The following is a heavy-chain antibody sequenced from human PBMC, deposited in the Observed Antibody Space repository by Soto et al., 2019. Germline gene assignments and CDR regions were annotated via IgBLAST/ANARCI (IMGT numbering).Heavy chain of an antibody. CDR2: ISSSGSTI. J-gene: IGHJ6*02. CDR1: GFTFSDYY. Sequence: GGSLRLSCAASGFTFSDYYMSWIRQAPGKGLEWVSYISSSGSTIYYADSVKGRFTISRDNAKISLYLKMIRLRAEDTAVYYCAGDRGSYGYYYYGMDVWGQGTTVTVSS. D-gene: IGHD5-18*01. V-gene: IGHV3-11*01. CDR3: AGDRGSYGYYYYGMDV.